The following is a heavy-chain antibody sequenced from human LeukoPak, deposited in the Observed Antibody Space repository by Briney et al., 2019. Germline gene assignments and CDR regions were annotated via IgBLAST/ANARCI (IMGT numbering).Heavy chain of an antibody. V-gene: IGHV1-18*01. D-gene: IGHD6-19*01. J-gene: IGHJ4*02. Sequence: GASVKVSCKASGYTFTSYGISWVRQAPGQGLEWMGWISTYNGNTKYAQKFQGRVTMTTDTSTSTAYMELRSLRSDDTAVYYCARDHLSYSSGWVYWGQGTLVTVSS. CDR2: ISTYNGNT. CDR1: GYTFTSYG. CDR3: ARDHLSYSSGWVY.